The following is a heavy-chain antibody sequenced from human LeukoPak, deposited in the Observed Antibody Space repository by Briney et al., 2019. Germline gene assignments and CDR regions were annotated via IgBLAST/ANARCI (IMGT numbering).Heavy chain of an antibody. CDR1: GDTFTGYY. Sequence: ASVKVSSKASGDTFTGYYMHWGRQAPGQRHGWMGWINPKSGGTNYAQKFQGTVTMTRDTTISTAYMELRRLRSEDTAVYYCAPGGYSSRWPHHWGHGTPGTASS. J-gene: IGHJ4*03. CDR2: INPKSGGT. D-gene: IGHD6-19*01. V-gene: IGHV1-2*02. CDR3: APGGYSSRWPHH.